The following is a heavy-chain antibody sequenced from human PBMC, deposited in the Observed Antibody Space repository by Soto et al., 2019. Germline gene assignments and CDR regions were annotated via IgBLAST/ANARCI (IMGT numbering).Heavy chain of an antibody. D-gene: IGHD2-21*02. CDR3: AKEVPGGGDCSWVDC. Sequence: GGSLRLSCAASGFTFSDYAMTWVRQAPGKGLEWVSAVSKSGGSTYYADSVRDRFTISRDNSKNTLYLQMNSLRVEDTAVYYCAKEVPGGGDCSWVDCWGQGTQVTVSS. V-gene: IGHV3-23*01. J-gene: IGHJ4*02. CDR1: GFTFSDYA. CDR2: VSKSGGST.